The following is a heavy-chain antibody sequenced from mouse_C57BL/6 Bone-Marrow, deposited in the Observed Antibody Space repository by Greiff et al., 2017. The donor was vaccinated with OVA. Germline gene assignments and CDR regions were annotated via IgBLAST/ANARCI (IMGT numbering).Heavy chain of an antibody. V-gene: IGHV5-12*01. CDR2: ISNGGGST. CDR1: GFTFSDYY. Sequence: EVKLVESGGGLVQPGGSLKLSCVASGFTFSDYYMYWVRQTPEKRLEWVAYISNGGGSTYYPDTVKGRFTISRDNAKNTLYLQMSRLKSEDTAMYYCARQYGNYMDYWGQGTSVTVSS. D-gene: IGHD2-1*01. CDR3: ARQYGNYMDY. J-gene: IGHJ4*01.